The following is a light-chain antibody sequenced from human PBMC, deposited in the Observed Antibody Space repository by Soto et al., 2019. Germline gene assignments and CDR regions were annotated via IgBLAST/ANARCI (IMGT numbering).Light chain of an antibody. V-gene: IGLV3-21*03. CDR2: DDG. Sequence: SYELTQPPSVSVAPGRTATITCGGNNIGSKSVHWYQQRPGQAPVLVVYDDGDRPSGIPERFAGSNSGNTATLTTSRVEAGDEADYYCQVWESSSGHYVFGSGTKVTVL. CDR1: NIGSKS. J-gene: IGLJ1*01. CDR3: QVWESSSGHYV.